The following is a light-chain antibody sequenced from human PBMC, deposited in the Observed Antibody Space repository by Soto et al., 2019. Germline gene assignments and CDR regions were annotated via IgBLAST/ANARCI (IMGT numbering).Light chain of an antibody. J-gene: IGKJ4*01. CDR1: QSFSSSY. CDR2: GAS. CDR3: QQYGSSPLT. V-gene: IGKV3-20*01. Sequence: TVLTQSPGTLSLSPGERATLSCRVSQSFSSSYLAWYQQKPGQAPRLLIYGASIRATGIPDRFSGSGSGTDFTLTISRLEPEDFAVYYCQQYGSSPLTFGGGTKVEIK.